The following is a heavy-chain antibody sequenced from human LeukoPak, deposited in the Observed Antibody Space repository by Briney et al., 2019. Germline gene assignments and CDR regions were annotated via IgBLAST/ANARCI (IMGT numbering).Heavy chain of an antibody. Sequence: GGSLRLSCAASGFTFSNYAMNWVRQAPGKGLEWVSVILGSGDAKDYADSVKGRFTISRDKPKNTLYLQMNSLTAEDTAVYYCAKRIAAAGREGYWGQGTLVTVSS. CDR3: AKRIAAAGREGY. CDR1: GFTFSNYA. V-gene: IGHV3-23*01. CDR2: ILGSGDAK. J-gene: IGHJ4*02. D-gene: IGHD6-13*01.